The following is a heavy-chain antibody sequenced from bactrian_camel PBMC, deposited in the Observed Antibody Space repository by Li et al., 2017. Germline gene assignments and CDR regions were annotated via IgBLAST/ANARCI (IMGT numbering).Heavy chain of an antibody. V-gene: IGHV3S1*01. Sequence: HVQLVESGGGSVQAGGSLKLSCVASRNADTSCCMGWFRQAPGKEREAVAVIATGGGITHYADSVKGRFTISEDDAKNTVYLQMSSLKSEDTALYYCATVAGWGKQPDFGCWGQGTQVTVS. CDR1: RNADTSCC. D-gene: IGHD5*01. J-gene: IGHJ6*01. CDR2: IATGGGIT. CDR3: ATVAGWGKQPDFGC.